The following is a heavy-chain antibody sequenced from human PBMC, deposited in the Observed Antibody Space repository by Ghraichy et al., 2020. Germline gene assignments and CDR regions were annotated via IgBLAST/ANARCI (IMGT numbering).Heavy chain of an antibody. CDR2: IYHSGST. J-gene: IGHJ6*02. CDR3: ASSRLVRGRYGMDV. V-gene: IGHV4-4*02. D-gene: IGHD6-19*01. Sequence: SETLSLTCAVSGGSISSSNWWSWVRQPPGKGLEWIGEIYHSGSTNYNPSLKSRVTISVDKSKNQFSLKLSSVTAADTAVYYCASSRLVRGRYGMDVWGQGTTVTVSS. CDR1: GGSISSSNW.